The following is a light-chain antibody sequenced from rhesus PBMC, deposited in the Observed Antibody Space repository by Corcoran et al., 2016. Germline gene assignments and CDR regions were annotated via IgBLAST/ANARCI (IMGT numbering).Light chain of an antibody. J-gene: IGKJ1*01. CDR2: KAS. CDR3: LQYSSSPWT. CDR1: PSISSW. V-gene: IGKV1-22*01. Sequence: DIQMTQSPSSLSASVGDTVTITCRASPSISSWLDWYQQKPGNAPKLRIYKASRLQSGVPSRFSGSGSGTDFTLTISSLQPEGFATYYCLQYSSSPWTFGQGTKVEIK.